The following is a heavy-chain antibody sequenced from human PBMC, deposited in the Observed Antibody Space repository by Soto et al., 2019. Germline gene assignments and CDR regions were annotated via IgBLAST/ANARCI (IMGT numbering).Heavy chain of an antibody. CDR1: GFTFNSYD. CDR2: IGTAGDT. CDR3: ARADSSGTVFDY. D-gene: IGHD3-10*01. J-gene: IGHJ4*02. Sequence: EVQLVESGGGLVQPGGSLRLSCAASGFTFNSYDMHWVRQATGKGLEWVSAIGTAGDTYYPGSVKGRFTISRENAKNSLYLQMNSLRAGDTAVYYCARADSSGTVFDYWGQGTLVTVSS. V-gene: IGHV3-13*04.